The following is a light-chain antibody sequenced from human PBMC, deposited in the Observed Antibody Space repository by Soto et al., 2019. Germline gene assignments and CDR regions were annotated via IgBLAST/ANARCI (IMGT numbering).Light chain of an antibody. J-gene: IGKJ1*01. V-gene: IGKV4-1*01. CDR1: QSVLHSSNNKNT. CDR2: WAS. Sequence: DIVMTKSPDSLAVSLGERATINCKSSQSVLHSSNNKNTLAWYQQKPGQPPKLLIYWASARESGVPDRFSGSGSGKDSTLTISSRQAQDVAVYYPPHYYGLPWPLGQGTKVDIK. CDR3: PHYYGLPWP.